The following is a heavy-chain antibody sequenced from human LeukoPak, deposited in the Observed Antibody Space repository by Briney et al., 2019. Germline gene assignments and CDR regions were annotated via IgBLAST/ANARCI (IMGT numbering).Heavy chain of an antibody. D-gene: IGHD2-15*01. CDR3: AREGRVAASPFDP. Sequence: GGSLRLSCAASGFTFSSYAMHWVRQAPGKGLEWVAVISYDGSNKYYADSVKGRFTISRDNSKNTLYLQVNSLRAEDTAVYYCAREGRVAASPFDPWGQGTLVTVSS. J-gene: IGHJ5*02. V-gene: IGHV3-30-3*01. CDR2: ISYDGSNK. CDR1: GFTFSSYA.